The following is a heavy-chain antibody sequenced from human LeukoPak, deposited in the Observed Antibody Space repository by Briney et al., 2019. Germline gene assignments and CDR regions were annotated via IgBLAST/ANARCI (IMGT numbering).Heavy chain of an antibody. CDR3: ARGSSIAARPIVY. CDR1: GYTFTGYY. CDR2: INPNSGGT. J-gene: IGHJ4*02. V-gene: IGHV1-2*02. D-gene: IGHD6-6*01. Sequence: AASVKVSCKASGYTFTGYYMHWVRQAPGQGLEWMGWINPNSGGTNYAQKFQGRVTMTRDTSISTAYMELSRLRSDDTAVYYCARGSSIAARPIVYWGQGTLVTVSS.